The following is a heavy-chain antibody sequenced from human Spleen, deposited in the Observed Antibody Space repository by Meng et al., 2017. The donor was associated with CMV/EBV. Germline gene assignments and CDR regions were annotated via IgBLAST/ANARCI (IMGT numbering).Heavy chain of an antibody. CDR3: AVHPLGTP. CDR1: GFTFDDYA. Sequence: SLKISCAASGFTFDDYAVHWVRQAPGKGLEWVSGISWNSGNIGYADSVKGRFTISRDNAKNSMDLQMNSLRAEDTAVYYCAVHPLGTPWGQGTLVTVSS. D-gene: IGHD1-26*01. J-gene: IGHJ5*02. V-gene: IGHV3-9*01. CDR2: ISWNSGNI.